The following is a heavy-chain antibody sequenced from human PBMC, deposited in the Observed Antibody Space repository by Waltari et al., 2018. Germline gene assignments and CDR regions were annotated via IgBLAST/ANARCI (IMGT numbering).Heavy chain of an antibody. CDR1: GYTFTGYY. J-gene: IGHJ4*02. D-gene: IGHD7-27*01. V-gene: IGHV1-2*06. Sequence: QVQLVQSGAEVKKPGPSVKVSCKASGYTFTGYYMHWVRQAPGQGLEWMERINPNSGGTNYAQKFQGRVTMTRDTSISTAYMELSRLRSDDTAVYYCARELTGDSPCRYWGQGTLVTVSS. CDR3: ARELTGDSPCRY. CDR2: INPNSGGT.